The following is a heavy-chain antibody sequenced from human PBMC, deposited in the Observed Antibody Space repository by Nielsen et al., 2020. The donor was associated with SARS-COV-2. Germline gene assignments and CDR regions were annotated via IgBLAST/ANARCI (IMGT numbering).Heavy chain of an antibody. J-gene: IGHJ4*02. CDR1: GFNFRGYW. CDR3: ARGYEGGPFDC. CDR2: IKLDGSEK. V-gene: IGHV3-7*03. Sequence: GESLKISCVVSGFNFRGYWMTWVRQAPGKGLEWVGNIKLDGSEKYYVDSVEGRFTISRDNAKNSLYLQMDSLRAEDTALYHCARGYEGGPFDCWGQGTLVTVSS. D-gene: IGHD1-14*01.